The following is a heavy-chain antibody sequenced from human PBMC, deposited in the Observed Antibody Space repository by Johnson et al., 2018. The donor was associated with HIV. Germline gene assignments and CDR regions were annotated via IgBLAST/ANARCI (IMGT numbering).Heavy chain of an antibody. J-gene: IGHJ3*02. CDR3: AKDLDSSSWGAFDI. CDR1: GFTFSSYA. Sequence: QVQLVESGGGLVQPGGSLRLSCAASGFTFSSYAMSWVRQAPGKGLEWVAIISYDGSNKYYADSVKGRFTISRDNSKNTLYLQMNSLRAEDTALYYCAKDLDSSSWGAFDIWGQGTMVTVSS. CDR2: ISYDGSNK. D-gene: IGHD6-6*01. V-gene: IGHV3-30*04.